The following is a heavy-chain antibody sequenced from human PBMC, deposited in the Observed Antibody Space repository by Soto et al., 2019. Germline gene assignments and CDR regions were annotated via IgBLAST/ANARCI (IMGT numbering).Heavy chain of an antibody. CDR1: GGSISTYY. J-gene: IGHJ4*02. Sequence: QVQLQESGPGLVKPSETLSLTCTVSGGSISTYYWSWIRQPPGKGLEWSGCIYYGGSANYNPPPQSRVTISLDRSTKEFSLRLNSGTGADTAVYYCTRGGRCIAGVCSALDYWGQGTLVTVSS. V-gene: IGHV4-59*08. D-gene: IGHD2-8*01. CDR2: IYYGGSA. CDR3: TRGGRCIAGVCSALDY.